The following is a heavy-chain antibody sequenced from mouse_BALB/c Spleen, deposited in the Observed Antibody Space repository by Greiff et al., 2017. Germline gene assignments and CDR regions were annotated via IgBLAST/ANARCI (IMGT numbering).Heavy chain of an antibody. CDR3: ARDDGYYDYAMDY. D-gene: IGHD2-3*01. CDR2: INPYNGGT. Sequence: EVKLQESGPELVKPGASMKISCKASGYSFTGYTMNWVKQSHGKNLEWIGLINPYNGGTSYNQKFKGKATLTVDKSSSTAYMELLSLTSEDSAVYYCARDDGYYDYAMDYWGQGTSVTVSS. V-gene: IGHV1-18*01. J-gene: IGHJ4*01. CDR1: GYSFTGYT.